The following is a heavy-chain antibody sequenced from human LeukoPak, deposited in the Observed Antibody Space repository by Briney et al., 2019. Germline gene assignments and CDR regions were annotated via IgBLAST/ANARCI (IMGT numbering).Heavy chain of an antibody. Sequence: GGSLRLSCAASAFTFSDYWMTWVRQAPGKGLERVANIKEDGSEKYYVDSVKGRFTISRDNAKNSLYLQMNSLRAEDTAVYYCARVEASGYDYGAFDYWGQGTLVTVSS. V-gene: IGHV3-7*01. J-gene: IGHJ4*02. CDR3: ARVEASGYDYGAFDY. CDR1: AFTFSDYW. D-gene: IGHD5-12*01. CDR2: IKEDGSEK.